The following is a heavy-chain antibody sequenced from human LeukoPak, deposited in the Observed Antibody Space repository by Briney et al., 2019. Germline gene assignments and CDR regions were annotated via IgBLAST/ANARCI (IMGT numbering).Heavy chain of an antibody. J-gene: IGHJ4*02. D-gene: IGHD6-6*01. CDR3: AKDLTRSSGGFDY. CDR2: MTSGGGT. V-gene: IGHV3-23*01. Sequence: GGSLRLSCAASGFTFSSYAMAWVRQAPGKGLEWVSAMTSGGGTYYADSVKGRFTISRDNSKNTVYLQMNSLRAEDTAVYYCAKDLTRSSGGFDYWGQGTLVTVSS. CDR1: GFTFSSYA.